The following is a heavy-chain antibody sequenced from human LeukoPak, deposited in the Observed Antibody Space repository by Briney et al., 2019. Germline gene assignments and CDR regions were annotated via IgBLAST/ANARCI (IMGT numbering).Heavy chain of an antibody. V-gene: IGHV1-2*02. J-gene: IGHJ4*02. CDR1: GYTFTGYY. CDR3: ARELRETPSADHMTSVF. D-gene: IGHD4-11*01. CDR2: INPNSGGT. Sequence: ASVKVSCKASGYTFTGYYMHWVRQAPGQGLEWMGWINPNSGGTRYAPQYQGRVALTSDTSRTTAYMELTRLASDDTAVYYCARELRETPSADHMTSVFWGQGSLVSVSS.